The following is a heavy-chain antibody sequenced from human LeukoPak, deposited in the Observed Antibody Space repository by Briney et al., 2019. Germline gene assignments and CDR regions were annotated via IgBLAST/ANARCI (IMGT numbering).Heavy chain of an antibody. CDR1: GYTFPDYY. V-gene: IGHV1-2*02. J-gene: IGHJ4*02. Sequence: ASMKVSCRASGYTFPDYYIHWVRQAPGQGLEWIAFINCHSGVTHFAQKFQGRVTVTRDTSISTVYLDMIRVRSGDTAVYYCARKGRIYGDYDYWGWGTLVTVSS. CDR3: ARKGRIYGDYDY. CDR2: INCHSGVT. D-gene: IGHD4-17*01.